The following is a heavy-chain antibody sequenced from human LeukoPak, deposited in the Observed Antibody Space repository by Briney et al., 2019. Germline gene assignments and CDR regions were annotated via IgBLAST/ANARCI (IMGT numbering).Heavy chain of an antibody. CDR2: INPNSGGT. D-gene: IGHD6-6*01. J-gene: IGHJ5*02. CDR1: GCTFTGYY. CDR3: ARDLLGLVAARRVANWFDP. Sequence: ASVKVSCKASGCTFTGYYMHWVRQAPGQGLEWMGWINPNSGGTNYAQKFQGRVTMTRDTSISTAYMELSRLRSDDTAVYYCARDLLGLVAARRVANWFDPWGQGTLVTVSS. V-gene: IGHV1-2*02.